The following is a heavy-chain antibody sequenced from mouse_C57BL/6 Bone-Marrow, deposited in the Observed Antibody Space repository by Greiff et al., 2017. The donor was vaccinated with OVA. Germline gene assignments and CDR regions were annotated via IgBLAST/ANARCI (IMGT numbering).Heavy chain of an antibody. CDR1: GFTFSDYG. CDR3: ARGYYGSSYVPLFDY. J-gene: IGHJ2*01. CDR2: ISSGSSTI. Sequence: EVKLMESGGGLVKPGGSLKLSCAASGFTFSDYGMHWVRQAPEKGLEWVAYISSGSSTIYYADTVKGRFTISRDNAKNTLFLQMTSLRSEDTAMYYCARGYYGSSYVPLFDYWGQGTTLTVSS. V-gene: IGHV5-17*01. D-gene: IGHD1-1*01.